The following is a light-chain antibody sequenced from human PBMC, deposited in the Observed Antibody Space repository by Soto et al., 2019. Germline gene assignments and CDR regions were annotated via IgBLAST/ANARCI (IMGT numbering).Light chain of an antibody. V-gene: IGKV3-20*01. CDR2: GAS. Sequence: EIVLTQSPGTLSLSPGERATLSCRASQSVSSSYLAWYQQKPGQAPRLLLYGASSRATGIPDRFSGSGSGKDFTLTISRREPEDFAAYYCQQYGSSPLAFGQGNKVEIK. CDR1: QSVSSSY. J-gene: IGKJ1*01. CDR3: QQYGSSPLA.